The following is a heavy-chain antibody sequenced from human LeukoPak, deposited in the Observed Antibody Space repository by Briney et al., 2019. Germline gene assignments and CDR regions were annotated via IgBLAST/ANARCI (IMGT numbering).Heavy chain of an antibody. CDR2: ISSSSTHI. Sequence: GGSLRLSCAASGFTFSSYSMNWVRQAPGKGLEWVSFISSSSTHIYYADSVRGRFTISRDNAKNSLYLQMNSLRAEDTAVYYCARDFGDSGSYRRHDAFDIWGQGTMVTVAS. J-gene: IGHJ3*02. CDR1: GFTFSSYS. D-gene: IGHD1-26*01. V-gene: IGHV3-21*01. CDR3: ARDFGDSGSYRRHDAFDI.